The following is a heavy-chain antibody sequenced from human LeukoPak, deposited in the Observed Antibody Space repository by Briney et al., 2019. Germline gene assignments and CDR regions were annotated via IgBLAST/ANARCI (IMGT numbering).Heavy chain of an antibody. CDR2: IYYSGST. CDR1: GGSISSSSYY. D-gene: IGHD3-22*01. CDR3: ARTPITMIVVVMGDAFDI. J-gene: IGHJ3*02. Sequence: PSETLSLTCTVSGGSISSSSYYWGWIRQPPGKGLEWIGSIYYSGSTYYNPSLRSRVTISVDSSKNQFSLKLSSVTAADTAVYYCARTPITMIVVVMGDAFDIWGQGTMVTVSS. V-gene: IGHV4-39*07.